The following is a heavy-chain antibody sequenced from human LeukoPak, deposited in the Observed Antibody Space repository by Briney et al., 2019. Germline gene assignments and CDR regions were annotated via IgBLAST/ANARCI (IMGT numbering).Heavy chain of an antibody. Sequence: ASVKVSCKASGGTFSSYAISWVRQAPGQGLEWMGRIIPILGIANYAQKFQGRVTITADESTSTAYMELSSLRSEDTAVYYCWVVVVAATPEPFDYWGQGTLVTVSS. CDR1: GGTFSSYA. CDR2: IIPILGIA. CDR3: WVVVVAATPEPFDY. J-gene: IGHJ4*02. V-gene: IGHV1-69*04. D-gene: IGHD2-15*01.